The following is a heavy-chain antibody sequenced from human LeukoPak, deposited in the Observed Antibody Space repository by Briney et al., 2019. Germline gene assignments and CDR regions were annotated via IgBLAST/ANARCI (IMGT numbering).Heavy chain of an antibody. J-gene: IGHJ3*02. CDR3: ATAVVRQQWLVSVAFDI. CDR1: GYTLTELS. Sequence: ASVKVSCKVSGYTLTELSMHWVRQAPGKGLEWMGGFDPEDGETIYAQKFQGRVTMTEDTSTDTAYMELSSLRSGDTAVYYCATAVVRQQWLVSVAFDIWGQGTMVTVSS. V-gene: IGHV1-24*01. CDR2: FDPEDGET. D-gene: IGHD6-19*01.